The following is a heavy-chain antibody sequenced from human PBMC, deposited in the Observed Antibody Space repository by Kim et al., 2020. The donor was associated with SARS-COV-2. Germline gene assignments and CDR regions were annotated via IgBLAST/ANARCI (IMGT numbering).Heavy chain of an antibody. CDR3: IVRGVTRYYFDY. V-gene: IGHV3-15*01. D-gene: IGHD3-10*01. Sequence: DYAAPVKGRFTISRDDSKNTLYLQMNSLKTEDTAVYYCIVRGVTRYYFDYWGQGTLVTVSS. J-gene: IGHJ4*02.